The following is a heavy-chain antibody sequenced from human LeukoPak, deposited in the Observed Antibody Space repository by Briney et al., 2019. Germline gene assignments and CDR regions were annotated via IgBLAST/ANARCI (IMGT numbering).Heavy chain of an antibody. Sequence: GESLKISCKGSGYSFTSYWIGWVRQMPGKGLEWMGIIYPGDSDTRYSPSFQGQVTISADKSISTAYLQWSSLKASDTAMYYCARPHSSGSPSNYFDYWGQGTLVTVSS. CDR2: IYPGDSDT. V-gene: IGHV5-51*01. CDR3: ARPHSSGSPSNYFDY. J-gene: IGHJ4*02. CDR1: GYSFTSYW. D-gene: IGHD6-19*01.